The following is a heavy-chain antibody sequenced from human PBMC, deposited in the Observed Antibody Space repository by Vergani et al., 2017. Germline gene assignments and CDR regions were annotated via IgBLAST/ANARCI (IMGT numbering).Heavy chain of an antibody. CDR2: ISPKTGDT. V-gene: IGHV1-2*02. J-gene: IGHJ5*01. Sequence: QVQLMQSGPVMKKPGGSMKVSCQASESTFSDYNIHWVRQAPGQGLQWMGWISPKTGDTDYLQRFQDRVTMTRAASTTTVYLKMTRRTSDDTAIYYCAHSWNFGRRDWFDSWGPGTLVTVSS. D-gene: IGHD1-26*01. CDR3: AHSWNFGRRDWFDS. CDR1: ESTFSDYN.